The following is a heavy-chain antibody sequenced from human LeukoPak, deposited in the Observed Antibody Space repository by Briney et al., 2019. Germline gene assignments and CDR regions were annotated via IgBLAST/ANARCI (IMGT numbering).Heavy chain of an antibody. Sequence: PGGSLRLSCAASGFTFSSYWMSWVRQAPGKGLEWVANIKQDGSEKCYVDSVKGRFTISRDNAKNTVYLQMISLRAEDTSVYFCARGTAGGFDYWGHGTLVTVSS. J-gene: IGHJ4*01. D-gene: IGHD6-13*01. V-gene: IGHV3-7*04. CDR3: ARGTAGGFDY. CDR2: IKQDGSEK. CDR1: GFTFSSYW.